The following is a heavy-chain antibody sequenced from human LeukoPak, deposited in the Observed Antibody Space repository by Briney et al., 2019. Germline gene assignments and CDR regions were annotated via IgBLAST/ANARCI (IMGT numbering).Heavy chain of an antibody. V-gene: IGHV5-51*01. CDR1: GYRFTTYW. D-gene: IGHD6-19*01. Sequence: GEPRKISCKAPGYRFTTYWIAGVPPTPGKGLGWTGIIYTGDSDTRYSPFLAGSITPSADKTMRVAYLQGTSLKASDTAMYYCARSVSGSTFDYWGQGTLVTVSS. J-gene: IGHJ4*02. CDR3: ARSVSGSTFDY. CDR2: IYTGDSDT.